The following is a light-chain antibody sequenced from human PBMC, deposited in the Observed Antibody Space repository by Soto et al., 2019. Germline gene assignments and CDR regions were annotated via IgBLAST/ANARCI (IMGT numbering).Light chain of an antibody. CDR2: GAS. Sequence: DIQMTQSPSSVSASVGDRVTITCRASQGISRWLAWYQQKPGKAPKLLIYGASNLQSGVPSRFSGSASGTDFTLTITTLQPEDFATYYCQQANSSLSFGGGTKVEIK. CDR3: QQANSSLS. CDR1: QGISRW. J-gene: IGKJ4*01. V-gene: IGKV1-12*02.